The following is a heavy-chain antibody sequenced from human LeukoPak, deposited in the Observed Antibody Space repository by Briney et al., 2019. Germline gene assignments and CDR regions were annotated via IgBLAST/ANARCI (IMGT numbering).Heavy chain of an antibody. CDR1: GGSFNGYS. Sequence: SETLSPTCAVYGGSFNGYSWSWIRQPPGKGLEWIGEINHSGGTNYNPSLKSRVTISVDTSKNQFSLKLRSVTAADTAVYYCARVCLWGGSCYVYYNGMDVWGQGTTVTVSS. D-gene: IGHD2-2*01. V-gene: IGHV4-34*01. J-gene: IGHJ6*02. CDR3: ARVCLWGGSCYVYYNGMDV. CDR2: INHSGGT.